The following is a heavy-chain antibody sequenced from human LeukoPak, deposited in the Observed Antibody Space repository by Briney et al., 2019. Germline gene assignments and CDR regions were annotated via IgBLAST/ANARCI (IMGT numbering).Heavy chain of an antibody. CDR3: ARGRGKRGAIGH. J-gene: IGHJ1*01. D-gene: IGHD3-16*01. Sequence: PSETLSLTCTVSGDSISSGGFYWSWIRQHPGKGLEWIGHIYYTGSTYYNPSIKNRVTMSVDTSQNQYSLRLTFVTAADMAVYFCARGRGKRGAIGHWGQGSLVTVSS. CDR1: GDSISSGGFY. V-gene: IGHV4-31*03. CDR2: IYYTGST.